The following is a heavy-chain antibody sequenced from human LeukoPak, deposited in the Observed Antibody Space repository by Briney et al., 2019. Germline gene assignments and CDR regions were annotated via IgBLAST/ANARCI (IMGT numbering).Heavy chain of an antibody. CDR3: ARASSNYAPSLLDY. D-gene: IGHD4-11*01. Sequence: GASVKVSCKASGYTFTSYGISWVRQAPGQGLEWMGWISAYNGNTNYAQKLQGRVTMTTDTSTSTAYMELRSLRSDDTAVHYCARASSNYAPSLLDYWGQGTLVTVSS. J-gene: IGHJ4*02. CDR1: GYTFTSYG. CDR2: ISAYNGNT. V-gene: IGHV1-18*01.